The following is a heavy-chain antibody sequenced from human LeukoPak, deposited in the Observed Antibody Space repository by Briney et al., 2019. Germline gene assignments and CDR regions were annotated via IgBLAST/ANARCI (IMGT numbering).Heavy chain of an antibody. CDR3: AKVGIAAGALTVTPNDAFDI. CDR1: GFTFSSYA. Sequence: TGGSLRLSCAASGFTFSSYAMSWVRQAPGKGLEWVSTISDSGGSTYYADSVKGRFTISRDNSKNTLYLQMNSLRAEDTAVYYCAKVGIAAGALTVTPNDAFDIWGQGTMVTVSS. J-gene: IGHJ3*02. CDR2: ISDSGGST. D-gene: IGHD4-17*01. V-gene: IGHV3-23*01.